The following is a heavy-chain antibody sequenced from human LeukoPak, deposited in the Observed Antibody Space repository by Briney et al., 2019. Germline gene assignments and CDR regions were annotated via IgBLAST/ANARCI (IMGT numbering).Heavy chain of an antibody. V-gene: IGHV4-39*01. CDR3: ARRFHATITDWLDP. Sequence: PSETLSLTCTVSGASISTTPYYWGWIRQPPGNGLEWIGSMFYTGRNYSNSSLKSRVTISVDTSKNQFSLRLSSVTAADTAVYYCARRFHATITDWLDPWGQGTLVTVSS. J-gene: IGHJ5*02. CDR2: MFYTGRN. D-gene: IGHD5-12*01. CDR1: GASISTTPYY.